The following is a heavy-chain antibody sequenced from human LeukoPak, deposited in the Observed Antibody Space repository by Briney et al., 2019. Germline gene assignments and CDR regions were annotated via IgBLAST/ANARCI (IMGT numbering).Heavy chain of an antibody. CDR3: AKSNGYGLVDI. V-gene: IGHV4-59*01. CDR1: GGSFSDYY. J-gene: IGHJ3*02. CDR2: IYYTGRT. D-gene: IGHD3-10*01. Sequence: PSETLSLTCTVSGGSFSDYYWSWLRQAPGKGLEWIGYIYYTGRTSYNHSLRSRGTMSADTCKKQFSLKLSSVTAADTAFYYCAKSNGYGLVDIWGQGTMVTVSS.